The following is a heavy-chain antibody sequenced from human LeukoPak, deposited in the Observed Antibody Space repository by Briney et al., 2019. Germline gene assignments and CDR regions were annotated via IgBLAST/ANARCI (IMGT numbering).Heavy chain of an antibody. D-gene: IGHD2-2*01. V-gene: IGHV3-30-3*01. CDR1: GFTFSTFS. CDR3: AKAQGPAAIGSYFDY. Sequence: GGSLRLSCAASGFTFSTFSMHWVRQAPGKGLEWVAIISFDGNNNYYADPVKGRFTISRDNSKDTLYLQMNRLRTEDTAVYYCAKAQGPAAIGSYFDYWGQGTLVTVSS. J-gene: IGHJ4*02. CDR2: ISFDGNNN.